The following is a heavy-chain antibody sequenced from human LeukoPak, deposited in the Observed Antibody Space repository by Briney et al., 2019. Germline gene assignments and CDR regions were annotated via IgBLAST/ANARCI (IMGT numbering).Heavy chain of an antibody. CDR3: ATNSGSPGGY. CDR1: RFTFSDYT. J-gene: IGHJ4*02. V-gene: IGHV3-33*01. Sequence: GGSLRLSCAASRFTFSDYTIHWVRQAPGKGLEWVAVIWFDGSNKYYADSVKGRFTIFRDNSKNTLYLQMNSLRAEDTAMYYCATNSGSPGGYWGQGTLVTVSS. CDR2: IWFDGSNK. D-gene: IGHD5-12*01.